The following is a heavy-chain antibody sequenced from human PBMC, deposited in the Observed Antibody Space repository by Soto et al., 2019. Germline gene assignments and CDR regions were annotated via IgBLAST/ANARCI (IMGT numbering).Heavy chain of an antibody. D-gene: IGHD2-2*01. J-gene: IGHJ6*04. CDR2: IWYDGSNT. V-gene: IGHV3-33*01. CDR1: GFTFSSYG. Sequence: QVQLVESGGGVVQPGRSLRLSCAASGFTFSSYGMHWVRQAPGKGLEWVAVIWYDGSNTYYADSVKGRFTISRDNSKNTLYLQMNSLRAEDTAVYYGARDSPDCSSTSCYQFRALDVWGKGTTVTVSS. CDR3: ARDSPDCSSTSCYQFRALDV.